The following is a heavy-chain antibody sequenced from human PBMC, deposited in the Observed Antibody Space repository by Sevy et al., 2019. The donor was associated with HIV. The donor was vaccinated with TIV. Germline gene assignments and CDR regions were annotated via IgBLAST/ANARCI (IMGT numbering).Heavy chain of an antibody. CDR3: ARSTNLAALDY. CDR2: IKQDGGAQ. V-gene: IGHV3-7*01. D-gene: IGHD2-15*01. J-gene: IGHJ4*02. CDR1: GFTFSSYW. Sequence: GGSLRLSCAVSGFTFSSYWMSWVRQAPGKGLEWVANIKQDGGAQYYVDSVKGRFAISRDNAKNSWFLQMNSLRVEDTAVYYCARSTNLAALDYWGQGTPVTVSS.